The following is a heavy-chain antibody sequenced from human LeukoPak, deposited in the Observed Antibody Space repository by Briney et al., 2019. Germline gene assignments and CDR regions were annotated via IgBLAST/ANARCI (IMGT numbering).Heavy chain of an antibody. CDR1: GFTFSSYA. J-gene: IGHJ3*02. D-gene: IGHD5-24*01. V-gene: IGHV3-23*01. CDR3: AKDQMMATITPDAFDI. CDR2: ISGSGGST. Sequence: GGSLRLSCAASGFTFSSYAMSWVRQAPGKGLEWVSAISGSGGSTYYADSVKGRFTISRDNSKNTLYLQMNSLRAEDTAVYYCAKDQMMATITPDAFDIWGQGTMVTVSS.